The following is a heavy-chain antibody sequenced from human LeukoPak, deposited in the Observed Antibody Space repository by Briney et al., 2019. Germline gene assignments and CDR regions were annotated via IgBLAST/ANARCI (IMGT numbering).Heavy chain of an antibody. V-gene: IGHV4-31*03. CDR3: ARGGNYYHTLRFSFDF. D-gene: IGHD3-10*01. CDR2: IYDNGRT. CDR1: GGSVSSGGHF. J-gene: IGHJ4*02. Sequence: PSETLSLTCTVSGGSVSSGGHFWSWIRQHPGKGLEWIGYIYDNGRTYYNPSLKSRLIMSQDTSKNHFSLNLSSVTAADTAVYYCARGGNYYHTLRFSFDFWGQGTLVTVSS.